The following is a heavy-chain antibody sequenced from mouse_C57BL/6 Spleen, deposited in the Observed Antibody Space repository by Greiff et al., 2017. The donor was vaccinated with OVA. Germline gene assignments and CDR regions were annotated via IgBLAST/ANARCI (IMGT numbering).Heavy chain of an antibody. CDR3: AKGDTVPDFDY. CDR1: GYTFTDYW. V-gene: IGHV1-15*01. Sequence: QVQLQQSGAELVRPGASVTLSCKASGYTFTDYWMHWVKQTPVHGLEWIGAINPESGGTNYNQKFKGKAILTADKSSSTAYMQLRSLTSEDSAVYYCAKGDTVPDFDYWGQGTTLTVSS. CDR2: INPESGGT. D-gene: IGHD1-1*01. J-gene: IGHJ2*01.